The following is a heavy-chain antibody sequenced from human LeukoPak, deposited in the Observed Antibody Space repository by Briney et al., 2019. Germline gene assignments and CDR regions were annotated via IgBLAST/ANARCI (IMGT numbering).Heavy chain of an antibody. CDR3: ARDRGTTSSSGWYFDP. Sequence: QAGGSLRLSCAASGFTFSSSGMHWVRQAPGKGLEWVTIIWFDGTNKYYADSVKGRFSISRDNSKNTLYLQMNSLRPEDTAVYYCARDRGTTSSSGWYFDPWGRGTLVTVSS. D-gene: IGHD2-2*01. V-gene: IGHV3-33*01. CDR1: GFTFSSSG. CDR2: IWFDGTNK. J-gene: IGHJ2*01.